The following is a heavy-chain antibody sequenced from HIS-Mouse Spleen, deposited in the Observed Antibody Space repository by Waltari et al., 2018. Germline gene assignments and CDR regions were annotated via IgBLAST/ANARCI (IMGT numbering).Heavy chain of an antibody. CDR3: ARHYYYGSGSYYFDY. D-gene: IGHD3-10*01. V-gene: IGHV3-53*02. Sequence: EVQLVETGGGLIQPGGSLRLSCAASGFTVSSNYMSWVRQAPGKGLEWVSVIYSGVSTYYADSVQGRFTISRDNSKNTLYLQMNSLRAEDTAVYYCARHYYYGSGSYYFDYWGQGTLVTVSS. CDR1: GFTVSSNY. CDR2: IYSGVST. J-gene: IGHJ4*02.